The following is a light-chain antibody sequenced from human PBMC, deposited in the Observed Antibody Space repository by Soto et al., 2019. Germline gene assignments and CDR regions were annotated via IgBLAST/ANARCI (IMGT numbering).Light chain of an antibody. CDR3: PQRRDWPLT. CDR2: DAS. J-gene: IGKJ4*01. Sequence: EIVLTQSPATLSLSPGERATLSCRASQSLNSYLAWFQQKPGQPPRLLIYDASNRATGIPARFSGSGSGTDFTLTISSLEPADFAVYYCPQRRDWPLTFGGGTRVEI. V-gene: IGKV3-11*01. CDR1: QSLNSY.